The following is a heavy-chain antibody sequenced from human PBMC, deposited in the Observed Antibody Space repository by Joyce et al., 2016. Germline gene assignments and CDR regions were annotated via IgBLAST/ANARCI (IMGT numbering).Heavy chain of an antibody. CDR3: ARPIYYYDSGRPAGGLDH. J-gene: IGHJ4*02. V-gene: IGHV3-30*03. CDR1: GFIFSTYG. D-gene: IGHD3-22*01. CDR2: ISFDGSNK. Sequence: QVQLVESGGGVVRPGSSLRLTCAASGFIFSTYGIHWVRQAPGKVPVWFGFISFDGSNKFYADSVKGRVTMSRDNSKNTVELELNSMRPEDTAMYYCARPIYYYDSGRPAGGLDHWGQGTLVTVSS.